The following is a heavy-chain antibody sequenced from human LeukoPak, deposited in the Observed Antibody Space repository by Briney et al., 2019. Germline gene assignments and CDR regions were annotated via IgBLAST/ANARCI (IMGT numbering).Heavy chain of an antibody. D-gene: IGHD6-19*01. J-gene: IGHJ4*02. V-gene: IGHV3-23*01. CDR1: GFTFSSYA. CDR3: AKDQTVAGTYDS. Sequence: PGGSLRLSCAASGFTFSSYAMSWVRQAPGKGLEWVSAISGSGSTYYSDSVKGRFTISRDNSKNTLYLQMNSLRAEDTAVYYCAKDQTVAGTYDSWGRGTLVIVSS. CDR2: ISGSGST.